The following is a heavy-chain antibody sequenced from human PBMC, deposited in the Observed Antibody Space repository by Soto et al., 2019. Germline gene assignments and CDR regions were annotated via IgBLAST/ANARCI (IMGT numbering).Heavy chain of an antibody. CDR1: GFTFSNAW. Sequence: GGSLRLSCAASGFTFSNAWMSWVRQAPGKGLEWVGRIKSKTDGWTTDYAAPVKGRFTISRDDSKNTLYLQMNSLKTEDTAVYYCTTDALRGATEAFDYWGQGTLVTVSS. V-gene: IGHV3-15*01. CDR2: IKSKTDGWTT. CDR3: TTDALRGATEAFDY. D-gene: IGHD1-26*01. J-gene: IGHJ4*02.